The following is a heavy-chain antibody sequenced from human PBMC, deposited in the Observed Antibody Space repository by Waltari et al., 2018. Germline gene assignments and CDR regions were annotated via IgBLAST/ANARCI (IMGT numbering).Heavy chain of an antibody. Sequence: EMQLVESGGGLIQPGESLRLSCAASGSNVSRNYMSWVRQAPGEGLGWVSILYSDGRTFYADSVKGRFTISRDNSKNTVYLEMNSLRAEDTAMYYCAREVYRSGGHWGQGTLVTVSS. CDR2: LYSDGRT. CDR3: AREVYRSGGH. CDR1: GSNVSRNY. D-gene: IGHD6-19*01. J-gene: IGHJ4*02. V-gene: IGHV3-53*01.